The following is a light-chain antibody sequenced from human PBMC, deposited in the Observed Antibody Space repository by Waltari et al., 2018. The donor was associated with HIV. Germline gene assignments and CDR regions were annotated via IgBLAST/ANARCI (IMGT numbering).Light chain of an antibody. CDR3: QQFFTVPRT. CDR1: QTVLYNSNNKNH. V-gene: IGKV4-1*01. CDR2: WAS. J-gene: IGKJ1*01. Sequence: DIVMTQSPDSLAVSLGERDTISCKSSQTVLYNSNNKNHLAWYQQKAGQPPKLLIYWASIREIGVPERFTGSGSGTDFNLTISSLRADDVAVYYCQQFFTVPRTFGQGTKVEI.